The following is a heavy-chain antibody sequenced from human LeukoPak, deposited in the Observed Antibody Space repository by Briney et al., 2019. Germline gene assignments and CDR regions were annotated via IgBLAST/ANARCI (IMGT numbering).Heavy chain of an antibody. CDR2: IYYSGST. V-gene: IGHV4-39*07. J-gene: IGHJ4*02. Sequence: SETLSLTCTVSGGSISSSSYYWGSIRQPPGKGLEWIGSIYYSGSTYYNPSLKSRVTISVDTSKNQFSLKLSSVTAADTAVYYCARERSSSYYAFDYWGQGTLVTVSS. D-gene: IGHD6-13*01. CDR3: ARERSSSYYAFDY. CDR1: GGSISSSSYY.